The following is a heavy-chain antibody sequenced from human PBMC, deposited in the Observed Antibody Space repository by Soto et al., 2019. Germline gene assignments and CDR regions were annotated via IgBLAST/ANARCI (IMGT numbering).Heavy chain of an antibody. CDR1: AYSITNGYY. CDR3: ARALYCSGGSCSPLRGMDV. V-gene: IGHV4-38-2*01. Sequence: SGTLSPTCAVAAYSITNGYYLSWIRQPPWQGIAVIGTIYHSGSTYYNPSLKTRVTISVDTSKNQFSLKLSSVTAADTAVYYCARALYCSGGSCSPLRGMDVWGQGTTVTVSS. J-gene: IGHJ6*02. D-gene: IGHD2-15*01. CDR2: IYHSGST.